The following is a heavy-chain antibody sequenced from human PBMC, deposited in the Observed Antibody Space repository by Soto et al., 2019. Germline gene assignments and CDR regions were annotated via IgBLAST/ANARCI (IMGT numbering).Heavy chain of an antibody. CDR1: GGTFSSYA. CDR3: ARVKVPLTGSNYYYYYYMDV. D-gene: IGHD7-27*01. CDR2: IIPIFGIA. J-gene: IGHJ6*03. V-gene: IGHV1-69*10. Sequence: TSVKVSCKASGGTFSSYAISWVRQAPGQGLEWMGGIIPIFGIANYAQKFQGRVTITADKSTSTAYMELSSLRSEDTAVYYCARVKVPLTGSNYYYYYYMDVWGKGTTVTVSS.